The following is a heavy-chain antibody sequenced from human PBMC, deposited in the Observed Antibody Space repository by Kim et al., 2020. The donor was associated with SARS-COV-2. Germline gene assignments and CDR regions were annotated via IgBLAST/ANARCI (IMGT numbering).Heavy chain of an antibody. CDR3: ARQHRYSSSDGSWSGSFDP. D-gene: IGHD6-6*01. Sequence: SETLSLTCTVSGGSISSSSYYWGWIRQPPGKGLEWIGSIYYSGSTYYNPSLKSRVTISVDTSKNQFSLKLSSVTAADTAVYYCARQHRYSSSDGSWSGSFDPWGQGTLVTVSS. CDR2: IYYSGST. J-gene: IGHJ5*02. CDR1: GGSISSSSYY. V-gene: IGHV4-39*01.